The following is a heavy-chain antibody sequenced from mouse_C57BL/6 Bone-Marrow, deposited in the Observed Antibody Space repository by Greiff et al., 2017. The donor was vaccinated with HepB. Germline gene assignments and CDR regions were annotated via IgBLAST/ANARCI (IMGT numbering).Heavy chain of an antibody. D-gene: IGHD3-2*02. CDR3: ARPAQVSFAY. J-gene: IGHJ3*01. Sequence: QVQLQQPGAELVRPGTSVKLSCKASGYTFTSYWMHWVKQRPGQGLEWIGVIDPSDSYTNYNQKFKGKATLTVDTSSSTAYMQLSSLTSEDSAVDYCARPAQVSFAYWGQGTLVTVSA. CDR2: IDPSDSYT. V-gene: IGHV1-59*01. CDR1: GYTFTSYW.